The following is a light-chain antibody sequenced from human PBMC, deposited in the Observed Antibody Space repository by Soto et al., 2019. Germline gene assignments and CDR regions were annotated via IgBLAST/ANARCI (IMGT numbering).Light chain of an antibody. Sequence: EIVMTQSPATLSVSPGERATLSYRASQSIGSNLAWYQQKPGQAPMIVIYDASNRATGIPDRFSGSGSGTDFTLTITRLEPEDFAMYYCQRYDSLRTFGQGTKVDIK. J-gene: IGKJ1*01. CDR1: QSIGSN. CDR2: DAS. V-gene: IGKV3D-15*01. CDR3: QRYDSLRT.